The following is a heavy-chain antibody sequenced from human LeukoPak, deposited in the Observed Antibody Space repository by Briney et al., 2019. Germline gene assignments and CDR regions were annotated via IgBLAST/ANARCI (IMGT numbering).Heavy chain of an antibody. Sequence: GGSLRLSCAASGFTFSSYAMHWVRQAPGKGLEWVAVISYDGSNKYYADSVKGRFTISRGNSKNTLYLQMNSLRAEDTAVYYCARYSSGWKSFDYWGQGTLVTVSS. J-gene: IGHJ4*02. CDR2: ISYDGSNK. D-gene: IGHD6-19*01. CDR1: GFTFSSYA. CDR3: ARYSSGWKSFDY. V-gene: IGHV3-30-3*01.